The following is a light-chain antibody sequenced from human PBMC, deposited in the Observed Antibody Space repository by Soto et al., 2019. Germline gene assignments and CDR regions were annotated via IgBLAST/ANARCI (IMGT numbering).Light chain of an antibody. J-gene: IGLJ2*01. CDR2: EVT. CDR3: SSSTNTSTLVG. CDR1: SSDVGGYNF. V-gene: IGLV2-14*01. Sequence: QSALTQPASVSGSPGQSITISCSETSSDVGGYNFVSWYQHHPGKAPKLIIYEVTTRPSGVSNRFSASKSGNTASLTISGLQAQDEADYYCSSSTNTSTLVGFGGGTKVTVL.